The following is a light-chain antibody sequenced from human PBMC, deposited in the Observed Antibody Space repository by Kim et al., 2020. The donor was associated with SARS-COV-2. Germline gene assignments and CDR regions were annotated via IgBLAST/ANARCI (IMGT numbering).Light chain of an antibody. CDR3: SSFTSSGTFV. J-gene: IGLJ1*01. V-gene: IGLV2-14*01. CDR2: EVS. Sequence: QSALTQPASVSGSPGRSITISCAGTSSDIGGNNFVSWYQHHPGEAPTVVIYEVSKRPSGISGRFSGSKSANTASLAISGLQPEDEAYYYCSSFTSSGTFVFGTGTKVTVL. CDR1: SSDIGGNNF.